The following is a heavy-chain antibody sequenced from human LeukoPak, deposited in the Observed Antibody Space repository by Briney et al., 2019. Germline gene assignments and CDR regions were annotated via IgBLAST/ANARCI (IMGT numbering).Heavy chain of an antibody. V-gene: IGHV3-30*02. D-gene: IGHD2-2*01. CDR1: GFTFSSYG. CDR3: AKEDAMGNYMDV. CDR2: IRYDGSNK. J-gene: IGHJ6*03. Sequence: GGSLRLSCAASGFTFSSYGMHWVRQAPGKGLEWVAFIRYDGSNKYYADSVKGRFTISRDNSKNMMYLQMNSLRAEDTAVYYCAKEDAMGNYMDVWGKGTTVTISS.